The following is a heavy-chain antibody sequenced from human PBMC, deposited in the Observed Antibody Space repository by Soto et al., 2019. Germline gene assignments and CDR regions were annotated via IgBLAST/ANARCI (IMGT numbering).Heavy chain of an antibody. Sequence: PGESLKISCKGSGYTFTTSWIGWVRQMPGGGLEWMGIIYPSDSDTRYSPSFQGQVTISADKSISTAYLQWSSLKASDTAMYYCARLFGSGWSGFHPWGQGTLVTDSS. CDR2: IYPSDSDT. V-gene: IGHV5-51*01. J-gene: IGHJ5*02. CDR1: GYTFTTSW. CDR3: ARLFGSGWSGFHP. D-gene: IGHD6-19*01.